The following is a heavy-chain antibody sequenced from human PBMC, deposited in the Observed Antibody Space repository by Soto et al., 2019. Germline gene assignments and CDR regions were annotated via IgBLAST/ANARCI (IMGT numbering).Heavy chain of an antibody. J-gene: IGHJ6*02. CDR1: GYTFTSYG. Sequence: ASVKVFCKASGYTFTSYGISWVRQAPGQGLEWMGWISAYNGNTNYAQKLQGRVTMTTDTSTSTAYMELRSLRSDDTAVYYCARAPTRKYYDFWSGFLEYGMDVWGHGTTVTVSS. V-gene: IGHV1-18*01. CDR2: ISAYNGNT. D-gene: IGHD3-3*01. CDR3: ARAPTRKYYDFWSGFLEYGMDV.